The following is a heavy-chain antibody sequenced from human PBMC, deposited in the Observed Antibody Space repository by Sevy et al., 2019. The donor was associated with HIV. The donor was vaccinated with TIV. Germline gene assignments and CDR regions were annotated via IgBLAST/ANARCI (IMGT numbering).Heavy chain of an antibody. V-gene: IGHV3-30-3*01. Sequence: GGSLRLSCAASGFTFSSYAMHWVRQAPGKGLEWVAVISYDGSNKYYADSVKGRFTISRDNSKNTLYLQMNSLRAEDTAVYYCARDLMTTVTPGIDYWRQGTLVTVSS. D-gene: IGHD4-4*01. CDR1: GFTFSSYA. J-gene: IGHJ4*02. CDR3: ARDLMTTVTPGIDY. CDR2: ISYDGSNK.